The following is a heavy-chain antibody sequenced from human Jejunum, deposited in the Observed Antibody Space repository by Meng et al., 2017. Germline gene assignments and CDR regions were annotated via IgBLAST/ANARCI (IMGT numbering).Heavy chain of an antibody. Sequence: QLQQWGAGLLKPSETLSLTCAVYGRSFSGYYWTWVPPAPRKGLEWIGEINHSGSTNYNPSFQSRVTISVDRSKNQFSLELNSLTAADTAFYYCARPAAYSSNWYKYFQHWGQGTLVTVSS. J-gene: IGHJ1*01. CDR2: INHSGST. D-gene: IGHD6-13*01. CDR1: GRSFSGYY. CDR3: ARPAAYSSNWYKYFQH. V-gene: IGHV4-34*01.